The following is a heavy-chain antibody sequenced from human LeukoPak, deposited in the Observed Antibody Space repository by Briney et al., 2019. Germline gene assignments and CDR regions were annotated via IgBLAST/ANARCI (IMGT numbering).Heavy chain of an antibody. J-gene: IGHJ4*02. V-gene: IGHV3-33*01. D-gene: IGHD5-18*01. CDR3: ARDLPGDSYGPSGFDY. Sequence: GGSLRLSCAASGFTFSSYGMHWVRQAPGKGLEWVAVIWYDGSNKYYADSVKGRFTISRDNSKNTLYLQMNSLRAEDTAVYYCARDLPGDSYGPSGFDYWGQGTLVTVPS. CDR2: IWYDGSNK. CDR1: GFTFSSYG.